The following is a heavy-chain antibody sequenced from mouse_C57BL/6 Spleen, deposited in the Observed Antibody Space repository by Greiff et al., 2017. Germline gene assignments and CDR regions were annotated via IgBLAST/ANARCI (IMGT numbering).Heavy chain of an antibody. CDR1: GYTFTDYY. V-gene: IGHV1-76*01. CDR2: IYPGSGNT. CDR3: ARDDYGLG. Sequence: QVQLQQSGAELVRPGASVKLSCKASGYTFTDYYINWVKQRPGQGLEWIARIYPGSGNTYYNEKFKGKATLTAEKSFSTAYRQLSSQTSEDSAVYFCARDDYGLGGGQGTLVSFYA. J-gene: IGHJ3*01. D-gene: IGHD1-2*01.